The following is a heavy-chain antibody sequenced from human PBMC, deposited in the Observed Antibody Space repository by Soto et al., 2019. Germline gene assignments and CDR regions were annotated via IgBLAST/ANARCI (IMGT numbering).Heavy chain of an antibody. CDR2: IYNTGST. Sequence: PSETLSLTCTVSGGSISSYYWSWIRQPPGKGLEWIGYIYNTGSTVYNPPFKSRVTISVDTSKNQFSLKLNSVTAADTAVYYCARDLWGYCGTDCYPLDVWGQGTTVTVSS. V-gene: IGHV4-59*01. D-gene: IGHD2-21*02. J-gene: IGHJ6*02. CDR1: GGSISSYY. CDR3: ARDLWGYCGTDCYPLDV.